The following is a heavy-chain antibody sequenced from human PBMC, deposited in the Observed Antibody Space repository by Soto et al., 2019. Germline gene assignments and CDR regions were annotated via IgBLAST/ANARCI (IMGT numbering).Heavy chain of an antibody. J-gene: IGHJ5*02. CDR2: IATYNSNK. CDR1: GDTFTNFG. Sequence: HLVQSGPEVKKPGASVTVSCKTSGDTFTNFGLSWVRQAPGQGLEWMGWIATYNSNKNYAQKFQGRLTLTTDTSTSTGYMELKRLEYADTAVYYCARVLRGVVNWFDPWGQGTLVTVSS. V-gene: IGHV1-18*01. D-gene: IGHD3-10*01. CDR3: ARVLRGVVNWFDP.